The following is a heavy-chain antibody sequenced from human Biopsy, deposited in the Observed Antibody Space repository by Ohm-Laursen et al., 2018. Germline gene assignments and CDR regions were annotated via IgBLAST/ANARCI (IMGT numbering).Heavy chain of an antibody. D-gene: IGHD3-9*01. V-gene: IGHV1-69*06. Sequence: GASVKVSCKAPEGTFSNYGVNWVRQAPGQGLEWLGGNIPILGTGNYAQKFQDRVKVAADTSTSTATMELRSLRSDDTAVYYCATKLTGYFHHWGQGTLVIVSS. CDR3: ATKLTGYFHH. CDR1: EGTFSNYG. CDR2: NIPILGTG. J-gene: IGHJ1*01.